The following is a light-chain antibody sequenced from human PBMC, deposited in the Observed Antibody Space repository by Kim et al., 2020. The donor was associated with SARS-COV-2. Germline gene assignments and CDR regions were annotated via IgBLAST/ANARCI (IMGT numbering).Light chain of an antibody. J-gene: IGKJ1*01. V-gene: IGKV3-20*01. CDR2: GAS. CDR1: QSVSSSY. CDR3: QQYSSAPKT. Sequence: SPGERATLSCWASQSVSSSYLAWYQQKPGQPPRLLIYGASSRATGIPDRFSGSGSGTDFTLTISRLEPEDFALYYCQQYSSAPKTFGQGTKVEIK.